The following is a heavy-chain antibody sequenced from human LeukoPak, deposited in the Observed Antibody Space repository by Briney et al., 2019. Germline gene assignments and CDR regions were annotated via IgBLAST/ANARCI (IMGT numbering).Heavy chain of an antibody. CDR3: ARMWAGRDYYYYMGV. D-gene: IGHD1-26*01. Sequence: PGGSLRLSCAASGFTFSSYEMNWVRQAPGKGLEWVSYISSSGSTIYYADSVKGRFTISRDNAKNSLYLQMNSLRAEDTAMYYCARMWAGRDYYYYMGVWGKGTTVTVSS. V-gene: IGHV3-48*03. CDR1: GFTFSSYE. J-gene: IGHJ6*03. CDR2: ISSSGSTI.